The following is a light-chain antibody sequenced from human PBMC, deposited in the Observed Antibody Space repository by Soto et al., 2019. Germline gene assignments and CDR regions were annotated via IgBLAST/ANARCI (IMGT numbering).Light chain of an antibody. CDR2: STT. J-gene: IGKJ5*01. CDR1: PNIGKY. Sequence: IQMTQSPSSVAASVGDRVTITCRAGPNIGKYLDWYQQKPGKAPKPLIHSTTILQGGVPSRFNGRGSGTEFTLTINSLQPEDSATYYCQQANSFPMTFGQGPRLEIK. V-gene: IGKV1-12*01. CDR3: QQANSFPMT.